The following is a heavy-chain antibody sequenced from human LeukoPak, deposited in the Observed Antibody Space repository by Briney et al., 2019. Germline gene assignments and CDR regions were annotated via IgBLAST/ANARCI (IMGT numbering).Heavy chain of an antibody. D-gene: IGHD6-13*01. J-gene: IGHJ6*02. CDR1: GFTFSSYA. CDR3: AKYGSSWYRGYYHYYGMDV. Sequence: PGGSLRLSCAASGFTFSSYAMSWVRQAPGKGLEWVSAISGSGGSTYYADSVKGRFTISRDNSKNTLYLQMNSLRAEDTAVYYCAKYGSSWYRGYYHYYGMDVWGQGTTVTVSS. CDR2: ISGSGGST. V-gene: IGHV3-23*01.